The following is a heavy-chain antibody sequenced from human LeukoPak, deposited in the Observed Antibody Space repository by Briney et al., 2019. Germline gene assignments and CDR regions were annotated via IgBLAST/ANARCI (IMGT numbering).Heavy chain of an antibody. D-gene: IGHD6-19*01. V-gene: IGHV3-30-3*01. CDR3: ARDRKIAVAGYYYYYGMDV. CDR2: ISYDGSNK. CDR1: GFTFSSYA. Sequence: GASLRLSCAASGFTFSSYAMHWVRQAPGKGLEWVAVISYDGSNKYYADSVKGRFTISRDNSKNTLYLQMNSLRAEDTAVYYCARDRKIAVAGYYYYYGMDVWGQGTTVTVSS. J-gene: IGHJ6*02.